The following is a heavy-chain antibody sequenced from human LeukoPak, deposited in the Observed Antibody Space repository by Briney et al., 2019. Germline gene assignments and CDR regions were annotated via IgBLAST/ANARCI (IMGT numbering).Heavy chain of an antibody. CDR3: AKPISGGLAVTADWFHP. CDR1: GFAFSFYA. CDR2: INANSGTT. Sequence: GGSLRLSCAASGFAFSFYAMSWLRQPPGKGLEWVSTINANSGTTSYAASVRGRFTISRDNSKNTLYLQVNTLRADDTATYYCAKPISGGLAVTADWFHPWGQGTPGRRLL. J-gene: IGHJ5*01. D-gene: IGHD6-19*01. V-gene: IGHV3-23*01.